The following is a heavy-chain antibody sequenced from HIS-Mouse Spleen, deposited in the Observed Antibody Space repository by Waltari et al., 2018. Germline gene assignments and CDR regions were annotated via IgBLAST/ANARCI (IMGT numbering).Heavy chain of an antibody. CDR2: T. V-gene: IGHV1-2*02. J-gene: IGHJ5*02. CDR3: ARAAIGWTPRADP. D-gene: IGHD6-19*01. Sequence: TNYAQKFQGRVTMTRDTSISTAYMELSRLRSDDTAVYYCARAAIGWTPRADPWGQGTLVTVSS.